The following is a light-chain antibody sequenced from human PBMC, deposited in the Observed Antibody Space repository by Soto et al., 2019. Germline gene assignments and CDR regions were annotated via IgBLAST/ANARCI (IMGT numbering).Light chain of an antibody. J-gene: IGKJ2*01. Sequence: DIQMTQSPSSLSASVGDRVTITCRASQSISNSVNWYQQKPGKAPKLLISAASRLQSGVPSRFIVSGSGTDFTLTITSLPPEDFASYYCQQGYSTPADTFGQGTQLEIK. CDR3: QQGYSTPADT. CDR1: QSISNS. V-gene: IGKV1-39*01. CDR2: AAS.